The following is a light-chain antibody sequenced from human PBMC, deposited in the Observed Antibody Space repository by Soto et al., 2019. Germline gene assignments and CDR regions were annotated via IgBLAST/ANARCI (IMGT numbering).Light chain of an antibody. J-gene: IGKJ4*01. V-gene: IGKV1-5*01. CDR1: QSISTW. CDR2: DAS. CDR3: QQYSSYSLT. Sequence: DIQMTQSPSTLSASVGDRVTITCRASQSISTWLAWYQQKPGKAPKFLIYDASTLQTGVPSRFSGSGSGTEFTLTISSLQPDDSATYYCQQYSSYSLTFGGGTKVEIK.